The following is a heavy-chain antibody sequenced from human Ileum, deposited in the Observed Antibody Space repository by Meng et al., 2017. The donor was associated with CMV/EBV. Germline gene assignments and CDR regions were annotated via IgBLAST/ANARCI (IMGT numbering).Heavy chain of an antibody. D-gene: IGHD3-10*01. J-gene: IGHJ5*02. CDR3: ARGVDGSGSYETLYNWFDP. Sequence: ASVKVSCKAAGYTFTVYYIHWMRQAPGHGLEWMGWINPNSGGANYAQNFQGRVTMTRDTSISTAYLELGRLTSDDTAVYYCARGVDGSGSYETLYNWFDPWGQGTLVTVSS. V-gene: IGHV1-2*02. CDR1: GYTFTVYY. CDR2: INPNSGGA.